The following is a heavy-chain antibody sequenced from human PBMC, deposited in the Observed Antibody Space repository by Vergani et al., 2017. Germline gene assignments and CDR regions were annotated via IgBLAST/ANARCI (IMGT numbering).Heavy chain of an antibody. CDR1: GDSISSNNC. J-gene: IGHJ4*02. CDR2: ICHTEDT. Sequence: QVQLQESGPGLVKPPGTLSLTCAVSGDSISSNNCWTWVRQPPGKGLEWIGEICHTEDTKYSPSLKSPVTVSVDESRNLFSLRLNSVTAADTAFYYCATIGYRRWGYYFDYWVEGILVTVSS. CDR3: ATIGYRRWGYYFDY. D-gene: IGHD2-2*02. V-gene: IGHV4-4*03.